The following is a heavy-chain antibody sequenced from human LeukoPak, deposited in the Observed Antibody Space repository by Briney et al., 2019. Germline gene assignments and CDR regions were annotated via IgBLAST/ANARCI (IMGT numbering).Heavy chain of an antibody. D-gene: IGHD3-22*01. CDR1: GFTFSSYD. J-gene: IGHJ4*02. V-gene: IGHV3-30*02. CDR2: IRYDGSNK. Sequence: PGGSLRLSCAASGFTFSSYDMHWVRQAPGKGLEWVAFIRYDGSNKYYADSVKGRFTISRDNSKNTLYLQMNSLRAEDTAVYYCAKGGYYYDSSGTNPNFDYWGQGTLVTVSS. CDR3: AKGGYYYDSSGTNPNFDY.